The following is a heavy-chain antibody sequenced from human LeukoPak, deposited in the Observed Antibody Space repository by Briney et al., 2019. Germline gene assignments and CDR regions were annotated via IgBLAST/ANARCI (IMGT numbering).Heavy chain of an antibody. CDR1: GGTFSSYA. CDR3: ARAAADIVATYDYYYYGMDV. V-gene: IGHV1-69*04. D-gene: IGHD5-12*01. J-gene: IGHJ6*02. Sequence: SVKVSCKASGGTFSSYAISWVRPAPGQGPELMGRIIPILGIAIYAKKFQGRVTITADRSTSTAYMELSSMRSEDTAVYYCARAAADIVATYDYYYYGMDVWGQGTTVTVSS. CDR2: IIPILGIA.